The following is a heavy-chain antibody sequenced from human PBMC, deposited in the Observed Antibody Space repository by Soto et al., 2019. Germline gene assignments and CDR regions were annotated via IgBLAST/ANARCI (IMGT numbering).Heavy chain of an antibody. CDR3: ARHTDTAMDLYYYYGMDV. Sequence: GESLKISCKGSGYSFTSYWISWVRQMPGKGLEWMGRIDPSDSYTNYSPSFQGHVTISADKSISTAYLQWSSLKASDTAMYYCARHTDTAMDLYYYYGMDVWGQGTTVTVSS. D-gene: IGHD5-18*01. CDR2: IDPSDSYT. V-gene: IGHV5-10-1*01. J-gene: IGHJ6*02. CDR1: GYSFTSYW.